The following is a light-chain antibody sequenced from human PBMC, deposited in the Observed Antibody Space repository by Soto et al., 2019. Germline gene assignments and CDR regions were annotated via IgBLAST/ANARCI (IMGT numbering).Light chain of an antibody. CDR2: DNT. Sequence: QPVLTQPPSVSGAPGQRVTFSCTGSSSNIGAGYAVHWYQQLPGTAPKLLIYDNTSRPSGVPDRFSGSRSGTSASLAITGLQAEDEADYYCQSYDSSLSGWVFGGGTKLTVL. J-gene: IGLJ3*02. CDR1: SSNIGAGYA. V-gene: IGLV1-40*01. CDR3: QSYDSSLSGWV.